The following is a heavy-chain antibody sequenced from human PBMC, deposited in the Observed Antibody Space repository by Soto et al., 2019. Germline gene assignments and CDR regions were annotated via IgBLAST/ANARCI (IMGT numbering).Heavy chain of an antibody. Sequence: SLTCTVSGGSISSYYWSWIRQPLGKGLEWIGYIYYSGSTNYNPSLKSRVTISVDTSKNQFSLKMSSVTAADTAVYYSKRRYRASFDYWGQGTLVTVSS. CDR1: GGSISSYY. D-gene: IGHD2-2*02. J-gene: IGHJ4*02. CDR3: KRRYRASFDY. V-gene: IGHV4-59*01. CDR2: IYYSGST.